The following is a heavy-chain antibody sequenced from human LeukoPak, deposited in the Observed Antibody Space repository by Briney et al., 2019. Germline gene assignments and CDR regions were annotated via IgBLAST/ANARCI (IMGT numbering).Heavy chain of an antibody. D-gene: IGHD6-13*01. J-gene: IGHJ4*02. CDR3: AKLFKAYSSTWIDY. Sequence: GGSLRLSCAASGFTFSGHWMHWVRQAPGQGLEWVAYISHSSGFTNYADSVKGRFAISRDNAKNSLYLQMDSLRAEDTAIYYCAKLFKAYSSTWIDYWGQGNLVTVSS. V-gene: IGHV3-11*03. CDR1: GFTFSGHW. CDR2: ISHSSGFT.